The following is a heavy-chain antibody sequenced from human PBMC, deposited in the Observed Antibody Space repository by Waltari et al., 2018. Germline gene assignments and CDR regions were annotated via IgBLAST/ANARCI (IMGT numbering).Heavy chain of an antibody. CDR2: KNPNRCNT. CDR1: GYTFTSYD. Sequence: QVQLVQSGAEVKKPGASVKVSCKASGYTFTSYDINWVRQATGQGLGGMGGKNPNRCNTGYGQKFQGRVTITRNTSISTAYMELSSLGSEDTAVYYCARGLRYFDWLSWYFDLWGRGTLVTVSS. CDR3: ARGLRYFDWLSWYFDL. J-gene: IGHJ2*01. D-gene: IGHD3-9*01. V-gene: IGHV1-8*03.